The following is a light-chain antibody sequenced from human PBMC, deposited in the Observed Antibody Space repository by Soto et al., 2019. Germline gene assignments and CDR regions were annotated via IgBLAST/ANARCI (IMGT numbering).Light chain of an antibody. CDR2: GAS. CDR3: QQYVGAPRT. Sequence: EFLLTQSPGTLSLSPGEGATLSCGASQSINSFLAWYQQRRGQAPRLLIHGASNRATGIPDRFSGSGSGPDFTLTISRLEPEDFEVYYCQQYVGAPRTFGQGTE. J-gene: IGKJ1*01. CDR1: QSINSF. V-gene: IGKV3-20*01.